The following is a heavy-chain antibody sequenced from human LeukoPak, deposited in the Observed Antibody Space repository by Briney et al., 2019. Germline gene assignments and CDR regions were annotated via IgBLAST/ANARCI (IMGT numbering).Heavy chain of an antibody. Sequence: GGSLRLSCAASGFTFSSYAMSWVRQAPGKGLEWVAVIWYDGSNKYYADSVKGRFTISRDNSKNTLYLQMNSLRAEDTAVYYCALLWGAAAGLIGLDYWGQGTLVTVSS. CDR2: IWYDGSNK. CDR1: GFTFSSYA. D-gene: IGHD6-13*01. CDR3: ALLWGAAAGLIGLDY. J-gene: IGHJ4*02. V-gene: IGHV3-33*08.